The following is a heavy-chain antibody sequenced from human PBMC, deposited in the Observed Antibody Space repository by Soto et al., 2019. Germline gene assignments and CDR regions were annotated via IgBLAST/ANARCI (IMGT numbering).Heavy chain of an antibody. D-gene: IGHD3-10*01. Sequence: PGGSLRLSCAASGFTFDDYAMHWVRQAPGKGLEWVSGISWNSGSIGYVDSVKGRFTISRDNAKNSLYLQMNSLRAEDTALYYCAKSLVLTMVRGAYYYYGMDVWGQGTTVTVSS. J-gene: IGHJ6*02. CDR3: AKSLVLTMVRGAYYYYGMDV. V-gene: IGHV3-9*01. CDR2: ISWNSGSI. CDR1: GFTFDDYA.